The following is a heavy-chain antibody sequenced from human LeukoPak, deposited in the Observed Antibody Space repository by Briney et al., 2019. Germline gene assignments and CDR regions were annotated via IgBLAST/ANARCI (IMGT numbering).Heavy chain of an antibody. CDR1: GFTLNTYG. Sequence: PGGSLRLSCAASGFTLNTYGISWVRQAPGKGLECVSSVSASGGNTHYADSVKGRFTISRDNSKNTLYLQMNSLSAEDTAVYYCAKGYSGSYCADYWGQGTLVTVSS. V-gene: IGHV3-23*01. CDR3: AKGYSGSYCADY. D-gene: IGHD1-26*01. J-gene: IGHJ4*02. CDR2: VSASGGNT.